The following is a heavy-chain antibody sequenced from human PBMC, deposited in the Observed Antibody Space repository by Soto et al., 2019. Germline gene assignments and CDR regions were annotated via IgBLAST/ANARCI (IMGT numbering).Heavy chain of an antibody. J-gene: IGHJ4*02. Sequence: PGGSLRLSCXASGFTFSSYWMHWVRQAPGKGLVWVAHIDTDGSSTSYADSVKGRFTISRDNAKNTLYLQMNSLRAEDTALYYCVILAHGKFDFWGQGTLVTVSS. CDR2: IDTDGSST. CDR1: GFTFSSYW. D-gene: IGHD1-26*01. CDR3: VILAHGKFDF. V-gene: IGHV3-74*01.